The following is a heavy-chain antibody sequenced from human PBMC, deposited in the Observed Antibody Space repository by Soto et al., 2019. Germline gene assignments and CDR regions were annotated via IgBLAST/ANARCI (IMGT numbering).Heavy chain of an antibody. V-gene: IGHV1-3*01. CDR3: TRDEDL. J-gene: IGHJ2*01. CDR2: INAGKGDT. Sequence: QVQLVQSGAEVKKPGASVKVSCKASGYSFSRYGMHWVRQAPGQRLEWMGWINAGKGDTKYSEKFQGRVTITRDTSATTAYMELSSLTSEDTAVYYCTRDEDLWGRGTQVTVSS. CDR1: GYSFSRYG.